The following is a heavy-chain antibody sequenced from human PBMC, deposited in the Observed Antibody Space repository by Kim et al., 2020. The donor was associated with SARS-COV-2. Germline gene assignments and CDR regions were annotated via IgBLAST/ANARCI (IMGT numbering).Heavy chain of an antibody. CDR2: INHSGST. CDR1: GGSFSGYY. Sequence: SETLSLTCAVYGGSFSGYYWSWIRQPPGKGLEWIGEINHSGSTNYNPSLKSRVTISVDTSKNQFSLKLSSVTAADTAVYYCARAGDMVRGVIASNWFDPWGQGTLVTVSS. V-gene: IGHV4-34*01. CDR3: ARAGDMVRGVIASNWFDP. D-gene: IGHD3-10*01. J-gene: IGHJ5*02.